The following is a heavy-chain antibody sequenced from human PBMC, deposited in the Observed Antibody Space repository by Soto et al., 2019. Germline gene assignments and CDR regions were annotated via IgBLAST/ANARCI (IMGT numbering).Heavy chain of an antibody. D-gene: IGHD3-10*01. J-gene: IGHJ4*02. V-gene: IGHV3-74*01. Sequence: PGGSLRLACAASGYTFSSYGMHWVRQVPGEGLLWVSRIDEYGTTINYADSVKGRFTISRDNARNTLYLEMNSLRAEDTALYYCTRDSGGKGAYWGPGTLVTVSS. CDR2: IDEYGTTI. CDR1: GYTFSSYG. CDR3: TRDSGGKGAY.